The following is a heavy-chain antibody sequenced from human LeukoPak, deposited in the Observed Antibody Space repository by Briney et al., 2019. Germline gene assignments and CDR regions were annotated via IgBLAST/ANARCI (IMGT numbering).Heavy chain of an antibody. Sequence: SETLSRTCAVSGGSITGYYWSWIRQPPGKALEWIGSIYYRGSTPYHPSLKSRVTISVDKSKNQFSLQLNSVTAADTAVYYCAGVLTGYYVAFWGQGTLVTVSS. J-gene: IGHJ4*02. CDR1: GGSITGYY. D-gene: IGHD3-9*01. CDR3: AGVLTGYYVAF. CDR2: IYYRGST. V-gene: IGHV4-59*01.